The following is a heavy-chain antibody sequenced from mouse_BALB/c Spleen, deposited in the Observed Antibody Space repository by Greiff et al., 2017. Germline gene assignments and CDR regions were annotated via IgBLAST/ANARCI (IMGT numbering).Heavy chain of an antibody. V-gene: IGHV5-6*01. CDR2: ISSGGSYT. CDR3: ARQRDGNYHYAMDY. CDR1: GFTFSSYG. D-gene: IGHD2-1*01. J-gene: IGHJ4*01. Sequence: EVHLVESGGDLVKPGGSLKLSCAASGFTFSSYGMSWVRQTPDKRLEWVATISSGGSYTYYPDSVKGRFTISRDNAKNTLYLQMSSLKSEDTAMYYCARQRDGNYHYAMDYWGQGTSVTVSS.